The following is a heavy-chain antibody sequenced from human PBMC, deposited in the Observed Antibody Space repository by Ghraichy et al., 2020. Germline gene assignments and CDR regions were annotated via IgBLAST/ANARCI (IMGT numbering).Heavy chain of an antibody. J-gene: IGHJ4*02. CDR1: GFTLSASY. CDR3: ATCDGGGGDCYTDY. D-gene: IGHD2-21*02. CDR2: ITSTGSYI. Sequence: GGSLRLSGAASGFTLSASYMTWIRQAPGKGLEWLSYITSTGSYINYADSVKGRFTMSSENAVNSLYLQMNSLRAEYTAVYYCATCDGGGGDCYTDYWGQGTLVTVSA. V-gene: IGHV3-11*06.